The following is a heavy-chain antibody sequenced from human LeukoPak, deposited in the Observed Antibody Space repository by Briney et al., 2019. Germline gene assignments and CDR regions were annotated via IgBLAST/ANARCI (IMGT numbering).Heavy chain of an antibody. D-gene: IGHD2/OR15-2a*01. V-gene: IGHV3-23*01. CDR2: VSGGGGST. Sequence: GGSLRLSCAASGYTFNNYAMSWVRRAPGKGLEWVSAVSGGGGSTYYADSVKGRFTISRDNSKNTLYLQMNSLRAEDTAVYYCAKGINSFFFDYWGRGTLVTVSS. CDR3: AKGINSFFFDY. CDR1: GYTFNNYA. J-gene: IGHJ4*02.